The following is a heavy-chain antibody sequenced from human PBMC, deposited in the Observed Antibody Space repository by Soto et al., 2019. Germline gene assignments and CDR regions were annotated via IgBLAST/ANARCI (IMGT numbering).Heavy chain of an antibody. CDR3: ARLGDYYQSLDP. CDR1: GGCISPNY. CDR2: IYFGGTT. J-gene: IGHJ5*02. V-gene: IGHV4-59*08. D-gene: IGHD4-17*01. Sequence: PSETLSLTCTVSGGCISPNYWAGIWQPPGKGLEWVGYIYFGGTTSYSPSLKSRVTISLETSNSQFSLRLTSVTAADTAVYYCARLGDYYQSLDPWGPGTLVTVS.